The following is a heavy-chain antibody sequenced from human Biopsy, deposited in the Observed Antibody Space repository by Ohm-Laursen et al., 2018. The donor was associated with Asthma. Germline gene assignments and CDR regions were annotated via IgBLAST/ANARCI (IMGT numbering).Heavy chain of an antibody. J-gene: IGHJ6*02. V-gene: IGHV1-69*01. CDR3: ARGYSGSDRIVYYYSGLEV. CDR2: LIPVLGTP. D-gene: IGHD5-12*01. Sequence: SSVKVSCKASGGTFSSYAISWGRQAPGRGLEWMGGLIPVLGTPDHAQMFEGRVTITADESTSTAYMELSSLSSEDTAVYYCARGYSGSDRIVYYYSGLEVWGQGTTVTVSS. CDR1: GGTFSSYA.